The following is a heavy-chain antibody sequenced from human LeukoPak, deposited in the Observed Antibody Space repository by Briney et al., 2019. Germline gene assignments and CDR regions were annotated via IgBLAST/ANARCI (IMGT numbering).Heavy chain of an antibody. CDR1: GYSISSGYY. J-gene: IGHJ4*02. D-gene: IGHD1-1*01. CDR2: IHSSGNT. Sequence: SETLSLTCTVSGYSISSGYYWGWIRQPPGKRLEWVASIHSSGNTYYSPTLKSRVTISVDTSKNQFSLNLTSVTAADAAVYYCARAPREDWNPSLRFDYWGQGTLVTVSS. V-gene: IGHV4-38-2*02. CDR3: ARAPREDWNPSLRFDY.